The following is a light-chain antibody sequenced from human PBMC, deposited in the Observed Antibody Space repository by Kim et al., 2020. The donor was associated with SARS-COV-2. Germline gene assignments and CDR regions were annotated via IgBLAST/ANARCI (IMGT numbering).Light chain of an antibody. CDR2: GAS. Sequence: EIVLTQSPGTLSLSPGERATLSCRASQSLTSNPLAWYQQKPGQAPSLLIYGASIRATGIPDRFSGSGSGTDFTLTISRLEPEDSAVYYCHQYSTSPWTCGQGTKVDIK. CDR1: QSLTSNP. V-gene: IGKV3-20*01. J-gene: IGKJ1*01. CDR3: HQYSTSPWT.